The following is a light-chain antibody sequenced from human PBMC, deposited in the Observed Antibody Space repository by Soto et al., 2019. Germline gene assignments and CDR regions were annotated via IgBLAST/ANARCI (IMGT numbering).Light chain of an antibody. J-gene: IGKJ1*01. Sequence: DVQMTQSPSTLSASVGDRVTITCRASQSISKWLAWYQQKPGKAPKLLIYGASSLESGDPSRFSGSGSGTEFTLTISSLQADDFATYHCQQYNSYDMWSFGQGTKVAIK. V-gene: IGKV1-5*01. CDR3: QQYNSYDMWS. CDR1: QSISKW. CDR2: GAS.